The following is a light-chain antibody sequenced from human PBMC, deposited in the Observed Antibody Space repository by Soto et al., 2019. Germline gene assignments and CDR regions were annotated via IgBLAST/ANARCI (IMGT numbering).Light chain of an antibody. Sequence: DLQMTQSPSSLSASVGDRVTITCRASQSISSYLNWYQQKPGNAPKLLLYATSSLQSGVPSRFSGSGSGTDLPLTIYSLEPEDFTTYYYQRSYSTPRTFGQGTKVEIK. CDR2: ATS. J-gene: IGKJ1*01. CDR1: QSISSY. V-gene: IGKV1-39*01. CDR3: QRSYSTPRT.